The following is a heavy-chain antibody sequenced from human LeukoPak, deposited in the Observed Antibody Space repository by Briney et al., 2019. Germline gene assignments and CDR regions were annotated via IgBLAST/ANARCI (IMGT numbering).Heavy chain of an antibody. J-gene: IGHJ4*02. V-gene: IGHV4-59*08. Sequence: SETLSLTCTVSGGSISSYYWSWIRQPPGKGLEWIGFIYYSGSTNYNPSLKSRVTISVDTSKNQFSLKLSSVTAADTAVHYCARHEEWELTYYFDYWGQGTLVTVSS. D-gene: IGHD1-26*01. CDR2: IYYSGST. CDR3: ARHEEWELTYYFDY. CDR1: GGSISSYY.